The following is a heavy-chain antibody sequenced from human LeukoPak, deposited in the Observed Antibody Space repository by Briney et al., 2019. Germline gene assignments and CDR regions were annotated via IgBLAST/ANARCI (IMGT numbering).Heavy chain of an antibody. J-gene: IGHJ5*02. CDR1: GGSISSGDYY. CDR3: ARCYGDYRVELFDP. D-gene: IGHD4-17*01. Sequence: PSQTLSLTCTVSGGSISSGDYYWSWIRQPPGKGLEWIGYIYYSGSTYYNPSLTSRVTISVDTSKNQFSLKLSSVTAADTAVYYCARCYGDYRVELFDPWGQGTLVTVSS. V-gene: IGHV4-30-4*08. CDR2: IYYSGST.